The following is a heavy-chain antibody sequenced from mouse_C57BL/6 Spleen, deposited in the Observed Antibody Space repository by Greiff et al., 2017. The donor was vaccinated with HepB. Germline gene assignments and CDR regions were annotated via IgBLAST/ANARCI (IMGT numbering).Heavy chain of an antibody. V-gene: IGHV1-52*01. J-gene: IGHJ2*01. Sequence: VQLQQPGAELVRPGSSVKLSCKASGYTFTSYWMHWVKQRPIQGLEWIGNIDPSDSETHYNQKFKDKATLTVDKSSSTAYMQLSSLTSEDSAVYYCARDGTTGLFDYWGQGTTLTVSS. D-gene: IGHD1-1*01. CDR3: ARDGTTGLFDY. CDR1: GYTFTSYW. CDR2: IDPSDSET.